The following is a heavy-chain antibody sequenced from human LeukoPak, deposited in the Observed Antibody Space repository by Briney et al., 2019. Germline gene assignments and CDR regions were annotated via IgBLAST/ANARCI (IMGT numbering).Heavy chain of an antibody. Sequence: SETLSLTCTVSGGSISSYYWSWIRQPPGKGLEWIGYIYYSGSTNYNPSLKSRVTISVDTSKNQFSLKLSFVTAADTAVYYCARLEANYSYDSSGYYSPQYYFDYWGQGTLVTVSS. CDR3: ARLEANYSYDSSGYYSPQYYFDY. CDR2: IYYSGST. CDR1: GGSISSYY. J-gene: IGHJ4*02. V-gene: IGHV4-59*08. D-gene: IGHD3-22*01.